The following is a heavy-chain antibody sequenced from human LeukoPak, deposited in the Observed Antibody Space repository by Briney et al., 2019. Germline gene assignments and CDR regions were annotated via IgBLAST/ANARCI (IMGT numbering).Heavy chain of an antibody. V-gene: IGHV2-5*02. D-gene: IGHD2-2*01. Sequence: SGPTLVNPTQTLTLTCTFSGFSLPTRGVGVGWIRQPPGKALEWLSLIYWDDDKRYSPSLKTRLTITKDTSKNQVVLTVTNMDPVDTATYYCAHSKRHFSSPSLDYWGQGTLVTVSS. J-gene: IGHJ4*02. CDR3: AHSKRHFSSPSLDY. CDR1: GFSLPTRGVG. CDR2: IYWDDDK.